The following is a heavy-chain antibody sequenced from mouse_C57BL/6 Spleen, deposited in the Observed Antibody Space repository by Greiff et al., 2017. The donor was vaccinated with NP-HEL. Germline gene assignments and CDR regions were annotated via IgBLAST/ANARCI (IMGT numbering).Heavy chain of an antibody. V-gene: IGHV5-17*01. J-gene: IGHJ4*01. CDR2: ISSGSSTI. Sequence: EVKLMESGGGLVKPGGSLKLSCAASGFTFSDYGMHWVRQAPEKGLEWVAYISSGSSTIYYADTVKGRFTISRDNAKNTLFLQMTSLRSEDTAMYYCAQRGDYAMDYWGQGTSVTVSS. CDR1: GFTFSDYG. CDR3: AQRGDYAMDY.